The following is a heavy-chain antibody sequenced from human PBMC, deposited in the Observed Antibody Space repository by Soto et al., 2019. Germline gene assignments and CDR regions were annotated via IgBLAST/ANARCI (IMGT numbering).Heavy chain of an antibody. CDR2: INAGNGNT. Sequence: QVQLVQSGAEVKKPGASVKVSCKASGYTFTSYAMHWVRQAPGQRLEWMGWINAGNGNTKYSQKFQGRVTITRDTSASTAYMELSSLRSEDTAVYYCARSITGTTFYYYYGMDVWGQGPTVTVSS. D-gene: IGHD1-20*01. CDR1: GYTFTSYA. J-gene: IGHJ6*02. V-gene: IGHV1-3*01. CDR3: ARSITGTTFYYYYGMDV.